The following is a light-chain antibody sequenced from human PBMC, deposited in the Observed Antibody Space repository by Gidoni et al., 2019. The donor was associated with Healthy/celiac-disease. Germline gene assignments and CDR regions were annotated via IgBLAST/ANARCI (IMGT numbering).Light chain of an antibody. CDR1: SIGSKS. Sequence: SSVLTPPPLLSVAAGPTARITCGGNSIGSKSVHWYQQKPGQAPVLVVYDDSDRPSGIPERFSGSNSGNTATLTISRVEAGDEADYYCQVWDSSSDPYVVFGGGTKLTVL. V-gene: IGLV3-21*02. J-gene: IGLJ2*01. CDR2: DDS. CDR3: QVWDSSSDPYVV.